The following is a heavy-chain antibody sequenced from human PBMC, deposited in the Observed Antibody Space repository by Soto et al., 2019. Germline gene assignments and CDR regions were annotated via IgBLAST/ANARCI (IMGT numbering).Heavy chain of an antibody. Sequence: PSETLSLTCAVYGGSFSGYYWSWIRQPPGKGLEWIGENNHSRSTDYNPTLKTRGTRSVDTSKNQSSLKLSSVTAADTAVYFLASTLRFFGWVFYNWVGPLGPGTLVTVSS. D-gene: IGHD3-9*01. CDR3: ASTLRFFGWVFYNWVGP. CDR2: NNHSRST. CDR1: GGSFSGYY. J-gene: IGHJ5*02. V-gene: IGHV4-34*01.